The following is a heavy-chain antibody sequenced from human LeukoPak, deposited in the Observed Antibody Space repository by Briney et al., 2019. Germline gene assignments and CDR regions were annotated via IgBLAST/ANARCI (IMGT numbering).Heavy chain of an antibody. V-gene: IGHV3-53*01. CDR1: GFTVSSNY. CDR3: ARAQQWLYFDY. Sequence: GGSLRLSCAASGFTVSSNYMSWVRQAPGKGLEWVSVIYSGDSTYYADSVKGRFTISRDNSKNTLYLQMNSLRAEDTAVYYCARAQQWLYFDYWGQGTLVTVSS. J-gene: IGHJ4*02. CDR2: IYSGDST. D-gene: IGHD3-22*01.